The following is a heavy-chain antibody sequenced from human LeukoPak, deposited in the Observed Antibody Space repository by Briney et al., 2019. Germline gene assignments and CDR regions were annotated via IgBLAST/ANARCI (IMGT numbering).Heavy chain of an antibody. D-gene: IGHD2-15*01. V-gene: IGHV1-2*02. CDR1: GYTFTGYY. J-gene: IGHJ4*02. Sequence: AAVKVSCKASGYTFTGYYMHWVRQAPGQGLEWRGWINPNRGGTNYAQKFQGRVTMTRDTSISTAYMELSRLRSDDTAVYYCARSSGGIVVVTEGFDYWGQGTLVTVSS. CDR2: INPNRGGT. CDR3: ARSSGGIVVVTEGFDY.